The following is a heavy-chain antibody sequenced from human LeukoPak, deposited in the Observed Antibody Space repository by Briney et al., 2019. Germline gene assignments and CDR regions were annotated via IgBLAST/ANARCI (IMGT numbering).Heavy chain of an antibody. V-gene: IGHV3-74*01. CDR2: IKSDGSTT. CDR1: GFTFSSYW. Sequence: GGSLRLCCAASGFTFSSYWMHWDRQAPGKGLVWVSRIKSDGSTTNYADSVKGRFTISRDNAENTLYLQMNSLRVEDTAVYYCTRHVSTTRWFDPWGQGTLVTVSS. D-gene: IGHD2-15*01. J-gene: IGHJ5*02. CDR3: TRHVSTTRWFDP.